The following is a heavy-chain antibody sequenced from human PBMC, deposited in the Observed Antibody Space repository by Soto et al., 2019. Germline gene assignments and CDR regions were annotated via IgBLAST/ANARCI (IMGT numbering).Heavy chain of an antibody. CDR3: ARVLKGYYDSSGYAFDF. D-gene: IGHD3-22*01. Sequence: QVQLVQSGAEVKKPGSSVKDSCKASGGTFSSYAISWVRQAPGQGLEWMGGIIPIFGTANYAQKFQGRVTITADESTSTAYMELSSLRSEDTAVYYCARVLKGYYDSSGYAFDFWGQGTMVTVSS. CDR1: GGTFSSYA. CDR2: IIPIFGTA. V-gene: IGHV1-69*01. J-gene: IGHJ3*01.